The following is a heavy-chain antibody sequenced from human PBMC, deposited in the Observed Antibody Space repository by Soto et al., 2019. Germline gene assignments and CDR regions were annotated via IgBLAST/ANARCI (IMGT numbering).Heavy chain of an antibody. CDR1: GFNFSSYG. CDR3: AKDQGYDYGDSYAFDY. V-gene: IGHV3-30*18. J-gene: IGHJ4*02. Sequence: GGSLRLSCAASGFNFSSYGMHWVRQAPGKGLEWVAVISYDGSNKYYADSVKGRFTISRDNSKNTLYLQMNSLRAEDTAVYYCAKDQGYDYGDSYAFDYWGQGTLVTVSS. CDR2: ISYDGSNK. D-gene: IGHD4-17*01.